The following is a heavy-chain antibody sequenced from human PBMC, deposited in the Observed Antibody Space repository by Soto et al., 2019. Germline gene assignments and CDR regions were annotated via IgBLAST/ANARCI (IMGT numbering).Heavy chain of an antibody. CDR1: GYSFTSYW. V-gene: IGHV5-51*01. D-gene: IGHD3-16*02. Sequence: GESLKISCKGSGYSFTSYWIGWVRQMPGKGLEWMGIIYPGDSDTRYSPSFQGQVTISADNSISTAYLQWSSLKASDTAMYYCARRMITFGGVIVADYWGQGTLVTVSS. CDR2: IYPGDSDT. J-gene: IGHJ4*02. CDR3: ARRMITFGGVIVADY.